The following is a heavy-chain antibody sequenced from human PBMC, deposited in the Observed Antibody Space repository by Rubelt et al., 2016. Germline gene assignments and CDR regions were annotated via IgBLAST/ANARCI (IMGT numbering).Heavy chain of an antibody. D-gene: IGHD2-2*01. CDR3: AGTGLLVPAAISY. CDR2: IIPILGIA. J-gene: IGHJ4*02. V-gene: IGHV1-69*10. Sequence: GGIIPILGIANYAQKFQGRVTITADKSTSTAYMELSSLRSEDTAVYYCAGTGLLVPAAISYWGQGTLVTVSS.